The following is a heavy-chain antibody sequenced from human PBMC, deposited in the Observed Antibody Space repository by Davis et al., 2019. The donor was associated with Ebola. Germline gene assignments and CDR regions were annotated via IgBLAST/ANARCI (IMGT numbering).Heavy chain of an antibody. Sequence: PGGSLRLSCTVSGGSISSGSSYWGWIRQPPGKGLEWIGNFYDGGSTYYSPSLKSRVTISVDTSQSQISLRLTSVIAADTAVYYCAKYVTVAGSGWFDPWGQGTLVTASS. CDR3: AKYVTVAGSGWFDP. V-gene: IGHV4-39*07. CDR1: GGSISSGSSY. J-gene: IGHJ5*02. CDR2: FYDGGST. D-gene: IGHD3-10*01.